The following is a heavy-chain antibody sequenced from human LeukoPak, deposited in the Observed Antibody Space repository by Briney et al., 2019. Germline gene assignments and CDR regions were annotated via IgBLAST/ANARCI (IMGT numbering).Heavy chain of an antibody. CDR2: ISAYNGNT. D-gene: IGHD6-13*01. J-gene: IGHJ4*02. Sequence: ASVKVSCKASGYTFTSYGIIWVRQAPGRGLEWMGWISAYNGNTNYAQKLQGRVTMTTDTSTSTAYMELRSLRSDDTAVYYCARAGSSSWYLVFDYWGQGTLVTVSS. V-gene: IGHV1-18*01. CDR1: GYTFTSYG. CDR3: ARAGSSSWYLVFDY.